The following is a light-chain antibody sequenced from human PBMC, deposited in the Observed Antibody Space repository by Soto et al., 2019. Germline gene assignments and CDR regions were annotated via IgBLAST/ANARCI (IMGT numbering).Light chain of an antibody. V-gene: IGKV3-15*01. CDR2: GAS. CDR3: QQYNNWPPLMCT. J-gene: IGKJ2*02. CDR1: QSVSSN. Sequence: EIVMMQSPATLSVSPGERATLSCRASQSVSSNLAWYQQKPGQAPRLLIYGASTRATGIPARFSGSGSGTEFTLTISSLQSEDFVVYYCQQYNNWPPLMCTFGQGTKLEI.